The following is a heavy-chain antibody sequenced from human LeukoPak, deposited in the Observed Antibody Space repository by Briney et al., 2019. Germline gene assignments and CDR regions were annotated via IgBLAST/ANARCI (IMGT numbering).Heavy chain of an antibody. Sequence: ASVKVSCKASGGTFSSYAISWVRQAPGQGLEWMGGIIPIFGTANYAQKFQGRVTITTDESTSTAYMELSSLRSEDTAVYYCASGALSGMDVWGKGTTVTVSS. CDR2: IIPIFGTA. CDR3: ASGALSGMDV. D-gene: IGHD3-16*01. J-gene: IGHJ6*04. V-gene: IGHV1-69*05. CDR1: GGTFSSYA.